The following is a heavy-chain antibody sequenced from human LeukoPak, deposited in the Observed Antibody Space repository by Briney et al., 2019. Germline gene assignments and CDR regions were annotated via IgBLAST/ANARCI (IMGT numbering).Heavy chain of an antibody. CDR2: INPSGGST. D-gene: IGHD3-3*01. V-gene: IGHV1-46*01. Sequence: ASLKVSCKASGYTFTTYYIQWVRQAPGQGLEWMAIINPSGGSTTYAQKFQGRVTVTRDTSTSTVYMELSSLRSEDTAVYYCVRDFGAAGAQGAYWGQGTLVTVSS. CDR3: VRDFGAAGAQGAY. CDR1: GYTFTTYY. J-gene: IGHJ4*02.